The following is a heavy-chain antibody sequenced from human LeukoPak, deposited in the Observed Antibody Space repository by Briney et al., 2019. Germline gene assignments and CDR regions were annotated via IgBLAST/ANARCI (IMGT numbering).Heavy chain of an antibody. Sequence: GGSLRLSCAASGFTFSSYSMNWVRQAPGKGLEWVSSISSSSSYIYYADSVKGRFTISRDNAKNSLYLQMNSLRAEDTAVYYCAGVGGVIGDAFDIWGQGTMVTVSS. CDR3: AGVGGVIGDAFDI. D-gene: IGHD3-16*01. CDR2: ISSSSSYI. CDR1: GFTFSSYS. V-gene: IGHV3-21*01. J-gene: IGHJ3*02.